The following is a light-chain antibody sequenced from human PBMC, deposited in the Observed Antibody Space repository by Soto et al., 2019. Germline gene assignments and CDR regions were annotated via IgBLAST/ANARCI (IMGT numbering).Light chain of an antibody. V-gene: IGKV3-20*01. Sequence: EIVLTQSPGTLSLSPGERATLSCRASQSVSSSYLAWYQQKPGQAPRLLIYGASSRATGIPDRFSGSGSGTDVTLTISRLEPEDFAVYYCQQYGSSLTWTVGQGTKVEIK. CDR2: GAS. CDR3: QQYGSSLTWT. CDR1: QSVSSSY. J-gene: IGKJ1*01.